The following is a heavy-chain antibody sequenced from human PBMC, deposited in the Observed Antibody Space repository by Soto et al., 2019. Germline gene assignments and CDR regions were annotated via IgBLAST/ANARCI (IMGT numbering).Heavy chain of an antibody. D-gene: IGHD4-17*01. J-gene: IGHJ4*02. CDR3: ARTLAYGDYFDY. Sequence: SETLSLTCTVSGGSISSGGYYWSWIRQHPGKGLEWIGYIYYSGSTYYNPSLKSRVTISVDTSKNQFSLKLSSVTAADTAVYYCARTLAYGDYFDYWGQGTLVTVSS. V-gene: IGHV4-31*03. CDR2: IYYSGST. CDR1: GGSISSGGYY.